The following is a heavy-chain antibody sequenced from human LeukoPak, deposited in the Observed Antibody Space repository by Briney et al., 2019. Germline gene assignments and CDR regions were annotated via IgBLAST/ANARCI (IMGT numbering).Heavy chain of an antibody. CDR2: ISAYNGNT. CDR3: ARDAKQSSGYDSPVDY. D-gene: IGHD5-12*01. V-gene: IGHV1-18*01. CDR1: GYTFTSYT. Sequence: ASVKVSCKASGYTFTSYTLNWVRQAPGQGLEWMGWISAYNGNTNYAQKLQGRVTMTTDTSTSTAYMELRSLRSDDTAVYYCARDAKQSSGYDSPVDYWGQGTLVTASS. J-gene: IGHJ4*02.